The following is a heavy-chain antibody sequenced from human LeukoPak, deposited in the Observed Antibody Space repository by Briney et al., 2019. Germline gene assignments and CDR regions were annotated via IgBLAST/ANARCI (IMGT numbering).Heavy chain of an antibody. J-gene: IGHJ5*02. V-gene: IGHV4-30-4*01. CDR1: GGSISSGDYY. CDR3: XXGRGVHYYDFWSGSLNWFDP. D-gene: IGHD3-3*01. CDR2: IYYSGST. Sequence: SQTLSLTCTVSGGSISSGDYYWSWIRQPPGKGLEWIGYIYYSGSTYYNPSLKSRVTISVDTSKNQFSLKLSSVTAADTAVYYXXXGRGVHYYDFWSGSLNWFDPWGQGTLVTVSS.